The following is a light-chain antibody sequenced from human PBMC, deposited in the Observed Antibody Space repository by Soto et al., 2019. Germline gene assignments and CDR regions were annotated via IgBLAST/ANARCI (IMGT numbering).Light chain of an antibody. V-gene: IGKV1D-12*01. CDR2: AAS. CDR3: QQSDTFPAT. Sequence: DIQMTQSPSSVSASVGDRVTITCRASQGIRSWLAWYQQRPGKAPKLLISAASSLQSAVPSRFSGNGSGTDFTLTISSLPPDDFATYYCQQSDTFPATFGGGTKVEIK. CDR1: QGIRSW. J-gene: IGKJ4*01.